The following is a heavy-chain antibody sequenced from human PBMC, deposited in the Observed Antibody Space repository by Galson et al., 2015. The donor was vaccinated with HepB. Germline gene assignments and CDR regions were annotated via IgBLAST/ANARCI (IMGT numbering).Heavy chain of an antibody. CDR2: IYSGGST. CDR1: GFTVSSNY. Sequence: SLRLSCAASGFTVSSNYMSWVRQAPGKGLEWVSVIYSGGSTYYADSVKGRFTISRHNSKNTLYLQMNSLRAEDTAVYYCASRTPDGLGRAGIDAFDIWGQGTMVTVSS. D-gene: IGHD3-10*01. V-gene: IGHV3-53*04. CDR3: ASRTPDGLGRAGIDAFDI. J-gene: IGHJ3*02.